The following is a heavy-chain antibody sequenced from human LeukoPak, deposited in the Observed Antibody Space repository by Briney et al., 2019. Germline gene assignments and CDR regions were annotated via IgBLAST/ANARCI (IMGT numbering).Heavy chain of an antibody. CDR1: GYSISSGYY. J-gene: IGHJ4*02. V-gene: IGHV4-38-2*02. CDR3: ARDGGGYGGYFDY. CDR2: IYHSGST. D-gene: IGHD6-25*01. Sequence: PSETLSLTCTVSGYSISSGYYWGWIRQPPGKGLEWIGSIYHSGSTYYNPSLKSRVTISVDTSKNQFSLKLSSVTAADTAVYYCARDGGGYGGYFDYWGQGTLVTVSS.